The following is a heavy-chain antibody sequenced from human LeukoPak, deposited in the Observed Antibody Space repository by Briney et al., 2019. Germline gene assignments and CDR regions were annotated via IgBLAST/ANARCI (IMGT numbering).Heavy chain of an antibody. J-gene: IGHJ4*02. CDR1: GGTFSSYA. V-gene: IGHV1-46*01. CDR2: INPSGGST. CDR3: ARDRSSGWYQATYYFDY. Sequence: ASVKVSCKASGGTFSSYAISWVRQAPGQGLEWMGIINPSGGSTSYAQKFQGRVTMTRDTSTSTVYMELSSLRSEDTAVYYCARDRSSGWYQATYYFDYWGQGTLVTVSS. D-gene: IGHD6-19*01.